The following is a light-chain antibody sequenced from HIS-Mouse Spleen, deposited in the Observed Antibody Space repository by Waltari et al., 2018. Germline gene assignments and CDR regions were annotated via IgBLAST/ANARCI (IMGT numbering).Light chain of an antibody. CDR1: QSVSSN. CDR3: QQYTNWPLT. CDR2: GAS. V-gene: IGKV3-15*01. Sequence: ELVMTQSPATLSVSPGERATLSCRASQSVSSNLAWYQQKPGQAPRLLIYGASPRATGIPARFSGSGSGTEFTLTISSLQSTDFAVYYCQQYTNWPLTFGGGTKVEIK. J-gene: IGKJ4*01.